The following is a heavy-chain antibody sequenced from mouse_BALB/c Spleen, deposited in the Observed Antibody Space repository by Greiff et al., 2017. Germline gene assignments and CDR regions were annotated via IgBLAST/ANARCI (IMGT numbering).Heavy chain of an antibody. CDR1: GYSFTGYY. Sequence: LVKTGASVKISCKASGYSFTGYYMHWVKQSHGKSLEWIGYISCYNGATSYNQKFKGKATFTVDTSSSTAYMQFNSLTSEDSAVYYCARTITTRAGAMDYWGQGTSVTVSS. CDR2: ISCYNGAT. V-gene: IGHV1S34*01. J-gene: IGHJ4*01. CDR3: ARTITTRAGAMDY. D-gene: IGHD1-2*01.